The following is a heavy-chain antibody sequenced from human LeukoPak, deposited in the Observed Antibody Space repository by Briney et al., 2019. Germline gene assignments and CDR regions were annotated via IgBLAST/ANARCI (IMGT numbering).Heavy chain of an antibody. CDR2: IYYNGST. D-gene: IGHD3-10*01. CDR3: ARGKLLLWFGNHGGYYFDY. Sequence: PSETLSLTCTVSGGSIGSSSFYWGWIRQPPGKGLEWIGNIYYNGSTYFNPSLKSRVTISVDTSKNQFSLKLSSVTAADTAVYYCARGKLLLWFGNHGGYYFDYWGQGTLVTVSS. V-gene: IGHV4-39*07. J-gene: IGHJ4*02. CDR1: GGSIGSSSFY.